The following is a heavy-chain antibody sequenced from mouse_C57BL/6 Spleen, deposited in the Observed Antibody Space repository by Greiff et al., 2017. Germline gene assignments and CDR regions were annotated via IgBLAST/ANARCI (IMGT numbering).Heavy chain of an antibody. V-gene: IGHV5-16*01. CDR1: GFTFSDYY. CDR2: INYDGSST. D-gene: IGHD1-1*01. CDR3: AREEGSYGSSYYFDY. Sequence: EVKLVESEGGLVQPGSSMKLSCTASGFTFSDYYMAWVRQVPEKGLEWVANINYDGSSTYYLDSLKSRFIISRDNAKNILYLQMSSLKSEDTATYYCAREEGSYGSSYYFDYWGQGTTLTVSS. J-gene: IGHJ2*01.